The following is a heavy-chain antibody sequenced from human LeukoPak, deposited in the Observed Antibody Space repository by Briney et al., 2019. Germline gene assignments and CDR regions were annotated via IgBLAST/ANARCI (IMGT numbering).Heavy chain of an antibody. V-gene: IGHV3-30-3*01. D-gene: IGHD5-18*01. CDR3: ARVPTERGYSYGYGPFDY. CDR2: ISYDGSNK. J-gene: IGHJ4*02. CDR1: GFTFSSYA. Sequence: GGSLRLSCAASGFTFSSYAMHWVRQAPGKGLEWVAVISYDGSNKYYADSVKGRFTISRVNSKNTLYLQMNSLRAEDTAVYYCARVPTERGYSYGYGPFDYWGQGTLVTVSS.